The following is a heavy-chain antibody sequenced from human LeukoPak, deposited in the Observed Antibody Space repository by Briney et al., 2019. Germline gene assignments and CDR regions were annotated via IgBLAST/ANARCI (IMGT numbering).Heavy chain of an antibody. Sequence: SETLSLTCAVYGGSFSGYYWSWIRQPPGKGLEWIGEINHSGSTNYNPSLKSRVTISVDTSKNQFSLKLSSVTAADTAVYYCARHNPYSSSWYLGFDPWGQGTLVTVST. D-gene: IGHD6-13*01. CDR1: GGSFSGYY. CDR3: ARHNPYSSSWYLGFDP. J-gene: IGHJ5*02. V-gene: IGHV4-34*01. CDR2: INHSGST.